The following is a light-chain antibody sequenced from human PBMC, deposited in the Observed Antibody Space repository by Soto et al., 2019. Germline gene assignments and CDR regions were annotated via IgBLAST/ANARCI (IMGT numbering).Light chain of an antibody. Sequence: DIQMTQSPSTLSASVGDRVTITCRASQNINRWLAWYQQKPGKAPKLLIYDASSLESGVPSRISGSGSGTEFTLTISSLQPEDFATYYCQQYNTYSPYTFGQGTKLEIK. CDR2: DAS. CDR1: QNINRW. CDR3: QQYNTYSPYT. J-gene: IGKJ2*01. V-gene: IGKV1-5*01.